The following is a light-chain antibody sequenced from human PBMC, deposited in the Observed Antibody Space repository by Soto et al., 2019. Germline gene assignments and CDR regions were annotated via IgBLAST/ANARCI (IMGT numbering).Light chain of an antibody. Sequence: QSALTQPASVSGSPGQSITISCTGSSSDVGGYDYVSWYQQHPGKAPKLMVYDVTVRPSGVSNRFSGSKSGNTASLTISGPQAEDEADYYRSSFTGAGHPGGFGRGTKPPVL. CDR2: DVT. CDR1: SSDVGGYDY. CDR3: SSFTGAGHPGG. J-gene: IGLJ2*01. V-gene: IGLV2-14*01.